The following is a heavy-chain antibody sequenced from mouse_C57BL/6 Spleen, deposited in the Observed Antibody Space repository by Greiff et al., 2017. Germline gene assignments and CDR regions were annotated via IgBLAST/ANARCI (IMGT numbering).Heavy chain of an antibody. D-gene: IGHD1-3*01. Sequence: QVQLQQPGAELVKPGASVKLSCKASGYTFTSYWITWVKQRPGQGLEWIGAICPGSGSTNYNEKFKSKATLTVDTSASTDYMQLSRLTSENSAVYSSERSRLTLGMDYWGQGTSVTVSS. V-gene: IGHV1-55*01. J-gene: IGHJ4*01. CDR2: ICPGSGST. CDR1: GYTFTSYW. CDR3: ERSRLTLGMDY.